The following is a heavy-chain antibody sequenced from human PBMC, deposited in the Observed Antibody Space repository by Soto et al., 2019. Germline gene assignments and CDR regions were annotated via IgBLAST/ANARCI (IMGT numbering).Heavy chain of an antibody. CDR3: ARCFTMVRGVMRAYYYYGMDV. V-gene: IGHV4-34*01. CDR1: GGSFSGYY. J-gene: IGHJ6*02. D-gene: IGHD3-10*01. Sequence: SETLSLTFAVYGGSFSGYYWSWIRQPPGKGLEWFGEINHSGSTNYNPSLKSRVTISVDTSKNQFSLKLSSVTAADTAVYYCARCFTMVRGVMRAYYYYGMDVWGQGTTVTVSS. CDR2: INHSGST.